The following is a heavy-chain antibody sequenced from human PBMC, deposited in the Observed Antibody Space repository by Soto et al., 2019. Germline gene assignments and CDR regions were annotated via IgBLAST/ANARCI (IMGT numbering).Heavy chain of an antibody. D-gene: IGHD2-15*01. V-gene: IGHV4-39*01. Sequence: PSETLSLTCTVSRGSISNSGYYWRWIRQPPGRGLEWIASIYYSGNSYYTPSLQSRVSISVDTSKNQFSLKLSSVTAADTAVYYCARDRRYCSGGSCSADDALDFWGQGTMVT. CDR1: RGSISNSGYY. CDR3: ARDRRYCSGGSCSADDALDF. J-gene: IGHJ3*01. CDR2: IYYSGNS.